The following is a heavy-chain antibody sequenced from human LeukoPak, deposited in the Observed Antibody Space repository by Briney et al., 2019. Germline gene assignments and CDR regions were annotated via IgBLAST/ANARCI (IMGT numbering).Heavy chain of an antibody. V-gene: IGHV4-30-4*01. CDR2: IYYSGST. CDR3: ARDRYSSSWYSS. J-gene: IGHJ5*02. D-gene: IGHD6-13*01. Sequence: SETLSLTCTVSGGSISSGDYYWSWIRQPPGKGLEWIGYIYYSGSTYYNPSLKSRVTISVDTSKNQFSLKLSSVTAADTAVYYCARDRYSSSWYSSWGQGTLVTVSS. CDR1: GGSISSGDYY.